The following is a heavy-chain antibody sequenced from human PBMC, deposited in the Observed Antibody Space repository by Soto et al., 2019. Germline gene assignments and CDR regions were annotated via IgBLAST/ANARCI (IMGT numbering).Heavy chain of an antibody. D-gene: IGHD2-2*01. J-gene: IGHJ4*02. CDR1: GFTVSNNY. CDR2: IYSGGYT. CDR3: AAQPGGGGY. V-gene: IGHV3-53*01. Sequence: EVQLVESGGGLIQPGGSLRLSCAVSGFTVSNNYMSWVRQAPGKGLEGVSVIYSGGYTAYGDSVKGRFTISRDNSKNTLYLKRNGLGAAGTAVFCCAAQPGGGGYWGQGTLVTVSS.